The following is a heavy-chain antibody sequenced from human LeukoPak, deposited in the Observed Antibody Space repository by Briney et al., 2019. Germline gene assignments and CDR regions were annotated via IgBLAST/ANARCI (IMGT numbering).Heavy chain of an antibody. D-gene: IGHD6-19*01. J-gene: IGHJ4*02. CDR3: ARAVAGEYYFDY. CDR2: IIPIFGTA. Sequence: ASVKVSCKASGGTFSSYAISWVRQAPGQGLEWMGGIIPIFGTANYAQKFQGRVMITADKSTSTAYMELSSLRSEDTAVYYCARAVAGEYYFDYWGQGTLVTVSS. V-gene: IGHV1-69*06. CDR1: GGTFSSYA.